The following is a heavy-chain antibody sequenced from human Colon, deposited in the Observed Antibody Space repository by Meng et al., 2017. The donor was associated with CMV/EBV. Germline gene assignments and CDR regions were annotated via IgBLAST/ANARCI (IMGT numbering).Heavy chain of an antibody. D-gene: IGHD2-15*01. CDR3: ARGRDCSGGSCIFDL. Sequence: GGSLRLSCAASGFTFGDYALTWVRQAPGKGLEWVSFISSSGSFIYYADSVKGRFIISRDNVRNSVSLQMNSLRAEDTAVYYCARGRDCSGGSCIFDLWGQGALVTVSS. V-gene: IGHV3-21*01. CDR1: GFTFGDYA. CDR2: ISSSGSFI. J-gene: IGHJ4*02.